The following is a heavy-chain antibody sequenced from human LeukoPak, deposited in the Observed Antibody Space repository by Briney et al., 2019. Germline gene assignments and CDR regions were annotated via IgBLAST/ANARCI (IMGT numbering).Heavy chain of an antibody. CDR2: INPNSGGT. Sequence: ASVKVSCKASGYTFTGYYMHWVRQAPGQGLEWMGRINPNSGGTNYAQKFQGRVTMTRDTSISTAYMELSRLRSDDTAVYYCARDRGQWLFRYFQHWGQGTLVTVSS. J-gene: IGHJ1*01. V-gene: IGHV1-2*06. D-gene: IGHD6-19*01. CDR1: GYTFTGYY. CDR3: ARDRGQWLFRYFQH.